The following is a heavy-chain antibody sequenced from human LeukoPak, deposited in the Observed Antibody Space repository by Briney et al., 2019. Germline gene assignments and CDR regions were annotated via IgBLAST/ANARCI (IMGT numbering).Heavy chain of an antibody. CDR1: GGTFSSYA. V-gene: IGHV1-69*06. J-gene: IGHJ4*02. CDR2: IIPIFGTA. Sequence: ASVKVSCKASGGTFSSYAISWVRQAPGQGLEWMGGIIPIFGTANYAQKFQGRVTITADKSTSTAYMELSSLRSEDTAVYYCARGYSYGPTRNPFDYWGQGTLVTVSS. D-gene: IGHD5-18*01. CDR3: ARGYSYGPTRNPFDY.